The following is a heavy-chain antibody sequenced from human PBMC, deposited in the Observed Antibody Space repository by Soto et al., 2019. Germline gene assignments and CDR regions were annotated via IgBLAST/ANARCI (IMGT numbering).Heavy chain of an antibody. V-gene: IGHV1-69*13. Sequence: ASVKVSCKASGGTFSSYAISWVRQAPGQGLEWMGGIIPIFGTANYAQKFQGRVTITADESTSTAYMELSSLRSEDTAVYYCARQAQEYYYDSSGYSRSVYYYGMDVWGQGTTVTVSS. CDR2: IIPIFGTA. J-gene: IGHJ6*02. D-gene: IGHD3-22*01. CDR1: GGTFSSYA. CDR3: ARQAQEYYYDSSGYSRSVYYYGMDV.